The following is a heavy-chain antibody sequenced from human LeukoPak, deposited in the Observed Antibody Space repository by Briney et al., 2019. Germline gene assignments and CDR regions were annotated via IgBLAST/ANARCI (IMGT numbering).Heavy chain of an antibody. D-gene: IGHD3-3*01. V-gene: IGHV1-69*13. CDR2: IIPIFGTA. J-gene: IGHJ4*02. Sequence: SVKVSCKASGGTFISYAISWVRQAPGQGLEWMGGIIPIFGTANYAQKFQGRVTITADESTSTAYMEPSSLRSEDTAVYYCATSEGPSPYDFSGVRWGQGTLVTVSS. CDR1: GGTFISYA. CDR3: ATSEGPSPYDFSGVR.